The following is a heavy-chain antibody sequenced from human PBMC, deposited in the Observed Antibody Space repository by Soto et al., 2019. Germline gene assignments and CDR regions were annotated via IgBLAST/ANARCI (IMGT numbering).Heavy chain of an antibody. V-gene: IGHV4-59*08. Sequence: SETLSLTCTFSGGSISSYYWSWIRQPPGKGLEWIGYIYYSGSTNYNPSLKSRVTISVDTSKNQFSLKLSSVAAADTAVYYCARFNWYFDLWGRGTLVTVSS. CDR3: ARFNWYFDL. CDR2: IYYSGST. J-gene: IGHJ2*01. CDR1: GGSISSYY.